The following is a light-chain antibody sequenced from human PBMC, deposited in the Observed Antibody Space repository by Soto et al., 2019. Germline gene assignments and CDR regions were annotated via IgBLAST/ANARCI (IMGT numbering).Light chain of an antibody. Sequence: QPVLTQPPSVSRAPGQRVTISCTGSSSNIGAGYDVHWYQQLPGTAPKLLIYGNNNRPSGVPDRFSGSKSGTSASLAITGLQAEDEADYYCQSYDSSLSGVVFGGGTKLTVL. V-gene: IGLV1-40*01. J-gene: IGLJ2*01. CDR2: GNN. CDR1: SSNIGAGYD. CDR3: QSYDSSLSGVV.